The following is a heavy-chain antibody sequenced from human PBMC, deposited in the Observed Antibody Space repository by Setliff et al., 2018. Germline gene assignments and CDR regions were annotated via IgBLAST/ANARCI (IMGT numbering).Heavy chain of an antibody. CDR3: ARGDSSGYYYILFDF. V-gene: IGHV1-2*07. Sequence: ASVKVSCKPSGYTFTDYYIHWVRQAPGQGLEWMGWINPKNGDIFYAPKFAGRVTMTRDTPISTVYMELSLLTSDDTAAYYCARGDSSGYYYILFDFWGQGTQVTVSS. J-gene: IGHJ4*02. D-gene: IGHD3-22*01. CDR2: INPKNGDI. CDR1: GYTFTDYY.